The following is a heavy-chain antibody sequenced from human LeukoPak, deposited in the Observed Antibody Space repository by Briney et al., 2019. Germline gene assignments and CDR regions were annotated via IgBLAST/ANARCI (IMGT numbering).Heavy chain of an antibody. CDR3: ARELDDAFDI. V-gene: IGHV4-59*01. D-gene: IGHD1-1*01. Sequence: SETLSLTCTVSGGSISSYYWSWIRQPPGKGLEWIGYIYYSGSTNYNPSLKSRVTISVDTSKNQFSLKLSSVPAADTAVYYCARELDDAFDIWGQGTMVTVSS. CDR2: IYYSGST. CDR1: GGSISSYY. J-gene: IGHJ3*02.